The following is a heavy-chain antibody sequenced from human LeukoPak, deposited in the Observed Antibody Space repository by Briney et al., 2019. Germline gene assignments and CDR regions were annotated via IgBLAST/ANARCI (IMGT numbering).Heavy chain of an antibody. D-gene: IGHD3-3*01. Sequence: GGSLRLSCAASGFTFSSYAMSWVRQAPGKGLEWVSAISGSGGSTYYADSVKGRFTISRDNSKNTLYLQMNSLRAEDTAVYYCAKESRYDFWSGDGDWFDPWGQRTLVTVSS. CDR2: ISGSGGST. J-gene: IGHJ5*02. CDR1: GFTFSSYA. CDR3: AKESRYDFWSGDGDWFDP. V-gene: IGHV3-23*01.